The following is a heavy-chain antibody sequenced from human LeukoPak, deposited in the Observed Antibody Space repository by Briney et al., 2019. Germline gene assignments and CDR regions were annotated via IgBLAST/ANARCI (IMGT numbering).Heavy chain of an antibody. Sequence: QAGGSLRLSCAASGFTFSSYAMHWVRQAPGKGLEWVAVISYDGSNKYYADSVKGRFTISRDNSKNTLYLQMNSLRAEDAAVYYCARDGGNAMTTVTTPDYWGQGTLVTVSS. CDR3: ARDGGNAMTTVTTPDY. D-gene: IGHD4-17*01. J-gene: IGHJ4*02. CDR2: ISYDGSNK. CDR1: GFTFSSYA. V-gene: IGHV3-30*01.